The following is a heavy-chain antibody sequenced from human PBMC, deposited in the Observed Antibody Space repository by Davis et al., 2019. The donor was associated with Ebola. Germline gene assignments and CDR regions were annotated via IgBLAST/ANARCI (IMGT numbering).Heavy chain of an antibody. Sequence: HSQTLSLTCAISGDSVSSNSAAWNWIRQSPSRGLEWLGRTYYRSKWYNDYAVSVKSRITINPDTSKNQFSLQLNSVTPEDTAVYYCARVSTTVTSIGYYYGMDVWGQGTTVTVSS. D-gene: IGHD4-11*01. V-gene: IGHV6-1*01. CDR2: TYYRSKWYN. J-gene: IGHJ6*02. CDR3: ARVSTTVTSIGYYYGMDV. CDR1: GDSVSSNSAA.